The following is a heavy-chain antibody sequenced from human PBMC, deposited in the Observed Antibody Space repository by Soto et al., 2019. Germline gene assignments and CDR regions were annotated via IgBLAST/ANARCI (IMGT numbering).Heavy chain of an antibody. J-gene: IGHJ4*02. V-gene: IGHV1-2*02. Sequence: ASVKVSCKASGYTFTVYYMHWVLQAPGQGLEWMGWINPKSGGTMYPQKFQGRVTMTWDTSISTAYTALTRLRSDDTAVYYCARDLAKGGGSASFDYWGQGTLVTVSS. CDR3: ARDLAKGGGSASFDY. D-gene: IGHD1-26*01. CDR1: GYTFTVYY. CDR2: INPKSGGT.